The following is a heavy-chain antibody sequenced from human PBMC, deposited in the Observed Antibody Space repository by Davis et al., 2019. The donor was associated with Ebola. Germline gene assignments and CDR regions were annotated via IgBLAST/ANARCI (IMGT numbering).Heavy chain of an antibody. CDR3: AGEVWSSIDY. J-gene: IGHJ4*02. V-gene: IGHV3-74*01. D-gene: IGHD3-10*01. CDR1: GFTFSGYW. Sequence: PGGSLRLSCAASGFTFSGYWMHWVRQAPGKGLLWVSRINSDGSSTSYADSVKARFTISRDNAKNTLYLQMNSLRAEDTAVYYCAGEVWSSIDYWGQGTLVTVSS. CDR2: INSDGSST.